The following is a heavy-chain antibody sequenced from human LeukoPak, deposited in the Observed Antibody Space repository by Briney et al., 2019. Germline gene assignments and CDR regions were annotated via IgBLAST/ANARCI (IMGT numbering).Heavy chain of an antibody. CDR3: ARLIVGSSSSGWFDP. CDR1: GYTFTSYW. Sequence: GESLKISCQSSGYTFTSYWIGWVRQMPVKGLQWMGIIYPGDSDTTYSPSFQGQVTISADKSISTAYLQWSSLKASDTAIYYCARLIVGSSSSGWFDPWGQGTLVTVSS. D-gene: IGHD6-6*01. CDR2: IYPGDSDT. J-gene: IGHJ5*02. V-gene: IGHV5-51*01.